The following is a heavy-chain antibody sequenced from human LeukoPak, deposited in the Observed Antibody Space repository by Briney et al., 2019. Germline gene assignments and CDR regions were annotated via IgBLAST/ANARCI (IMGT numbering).Heavy chain of an antibody. D-gene: IGHD1-26*01. CDR1: GFTFSSYG. CDR3: AKDKGREGDY. V-gene: IGHV3-30*18. Sequence: PGGSLRLSCAASGFTFSSYGMHWVRQAPGKGLEWVAVISYDGSNKYYADSVKGRFTISRDNSKNTLYLQMNSLRVEDTAVYYCAKDKGREGDYWGQGNLVTVSS. J-gene: IGHJ4*02. CDR2: ISYDGSNK.